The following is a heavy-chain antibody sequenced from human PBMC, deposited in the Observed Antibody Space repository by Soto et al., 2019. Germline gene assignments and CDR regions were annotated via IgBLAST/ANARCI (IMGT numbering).Heavy chain of an antibody. V-gene: IGHV3-23*01. Sequence: GGSLRLSCAASGFTFSNYAMSWVRQSPGRGLEWVASISDRGGSTKYADSVNGRFTISRDNSRNTLFLQMDTLRAEDTAVYYCARLPYSYVSFYCFGFWGHGPLVTVS. D-gene: IGHD5-18*01. CDR1: GFTFSNYA. J-gene: IGHJ4*01. CDR2: ISDRGGST. CDR3: ARLPYSYVSFYCFGF.